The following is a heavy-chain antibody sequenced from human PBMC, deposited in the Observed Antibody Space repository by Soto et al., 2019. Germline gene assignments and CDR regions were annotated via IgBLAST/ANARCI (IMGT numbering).Heavy chain of an antibody. CDR1: GGSISSSNW. CDR2: IYHSGST. CDR3: ARDSRGTTSMDV. D-gene: IGHD1-7*01. Sequence: QVQLQESGPGLVKPSGTLSLTCAVSGGSISSSNWWSWVRQPPGKGLEWIGEIYHSGSTNYNPSLKRRVTISVDKSKNQFSLELSSVTAADTAVYYCARDSRGTTSMDVWGQGTTVTVSS. V-gene: IGHV4-4*02. J-gene: IGHJ6*02.